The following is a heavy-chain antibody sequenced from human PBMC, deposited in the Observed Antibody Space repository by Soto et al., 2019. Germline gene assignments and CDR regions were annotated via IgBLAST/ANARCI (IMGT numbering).Heavy chain of an antibody. CDR1: GFPLSTYS. Sequence: EVQLVESGAGLEQPGGSLRLSCAASGFPLSTYSMNWVRQAPGKGLEWVAYISSSSSTIQYADSVKGRFTISRDNVKNALYLQINGLRDDDTAVYYCARDLFHWGQGALVTVSS. J-gene: IGHJ4*02. V-gene: IGHV3-48*02. CDR3: ARDLFH. CDR2: ISSSSSTI.